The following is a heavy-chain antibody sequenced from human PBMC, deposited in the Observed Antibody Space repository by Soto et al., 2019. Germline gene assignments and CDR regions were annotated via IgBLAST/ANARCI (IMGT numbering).Heavy chain of an antibody. V-gene: IGHV1-8*01. CDR2: MNPNSGNT. CDR1: GCTFTSYY. D-gene: IGHD5-18*01. J-gene: IGHJ4*02. CDR3: ASYRRGYSYGPGY. Sequence: ASLKVSCKAYGCTFTSYYINWVRQATGQGLEWMGWMNPNSGNTGYAQKFQGRVTMTRNTSISTAYMELSSLRSEDTAVYYCASYRRGYSYGPGYWGQGTLVTVSS.